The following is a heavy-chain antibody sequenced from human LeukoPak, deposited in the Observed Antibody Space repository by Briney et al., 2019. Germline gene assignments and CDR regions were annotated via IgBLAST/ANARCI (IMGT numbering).Heavy chain of an antibody. CDR2: ISGSGGST. D-gene: IGHD6-13*01. CDR1: GFTFSNYA. Sequence: GGSLRLSCAASGFTFSNYAMSWVRQAPGKGLEWVSAISGSGGSTYFADSVKGRFTISRDNAKNTLYLQMSSLRAEDTAVYYCATSPLDSRYYFDYWGQGTLVTVSS. J-gene: IGHJ4*02. CDR3: ATSPLDSRYYFDY. V-gene: IGHV3-23*01.